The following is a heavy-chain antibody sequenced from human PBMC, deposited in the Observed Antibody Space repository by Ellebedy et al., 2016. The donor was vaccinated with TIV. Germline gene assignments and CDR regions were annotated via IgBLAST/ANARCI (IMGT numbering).Heavy chain of an antibody. CDR3: ARGTVALQTRKYFDS. CDR1: GGSISGYY. D-gene: IGHD6-19*01. CDR2: INHSGST. Sequence: GSLRLSXAVYGGSISGYYWSWIRQPPGKGLEWIGEINHSGSTNYNPSLKSRVTTSVDTSKNQFSLKLSYVTAADLAVYYCARGTVALQTRKYFDSWGRGTLVTVSS. V-gene: IGHV4-34*01. J-gene: IGHJ4*02.